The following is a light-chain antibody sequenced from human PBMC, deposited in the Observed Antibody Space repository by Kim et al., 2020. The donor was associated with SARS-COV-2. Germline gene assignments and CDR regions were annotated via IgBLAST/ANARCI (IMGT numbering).Light chain of an antibody. CDR1: KLGDKY. V-gene: IGLV3-1*01. Sequence: SYELTQPPSASVSPGQTASITCSGDKLGDKYACWYQQKPGRSPVLVIYQDSKRPSGIPERFSGSNSGNTATLTISGTQPMDEADFYCQAWDSNTGVFGGGTQLTVL. CDR2: QDS. CDR3: QAWDSNTGV. J-gene: IGLJ3*02.